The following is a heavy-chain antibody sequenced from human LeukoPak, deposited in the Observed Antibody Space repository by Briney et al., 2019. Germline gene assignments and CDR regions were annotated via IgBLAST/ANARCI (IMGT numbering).Heavy chain of an antibody. CDR3: ARWYSSSSRAFDI. CDR1: GGSISSYY. V-gene: IGHV4-59*07. Sequence: SDTLSLTCTVSGGSISSYYWSWIRQPPGKGLEWIGYIYYSGSTNYNPSLESRVTISVDTSKNQFSLKLSSVTAADTAVYFCARWYSSSSRAFDIRGQGTMVTVSS. D-gene: IGHD6-6*01. J-gene: IGHJ3*02. CDR2: IYYSGST.